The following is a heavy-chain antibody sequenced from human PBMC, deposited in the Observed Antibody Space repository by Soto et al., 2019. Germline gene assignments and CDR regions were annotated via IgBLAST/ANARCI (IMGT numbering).Heavy chain of an antibody. V-gene: IGHV3-23*01. CDR3: AKDRVFGQQLSSFDY. CDR1: GFTFSSYA. CDR2: ISGSGGST. D-gene: IGHD6-13*01. J-gene: IGHJ4*02. Sequence: GGSLRLSCAASGFTFSSYAMSWVRQAPGKGLEWVSAISGSGGSTYYADSVKGRFTISRDNSKNTLYLQMNSLRAEDTAVYYCAKDRVFGQQLSSFDYWGQGTLVTVSS.